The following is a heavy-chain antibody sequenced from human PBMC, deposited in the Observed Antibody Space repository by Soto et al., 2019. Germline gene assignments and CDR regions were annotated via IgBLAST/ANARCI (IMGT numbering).Heavy chain of an antibody. CDR2: ISGSGGST. CDR1: GFTFSSYA. J-gene: IGHJ4*02. D-gene: IGHD2-15*01. Sequence: EVQLLKSGGGLVQPGGSLRLSCAASGFTFSSYAMSWVRQAPGKGLEWVSAISGSGGSTYYADSVKGRFTISRDNSKNTLYPQMNSLRAEDTAVYYCAKGLGYCSGGSCYSCFDYWGQGTLVTVSS. V-gene: IGHV3-23*01. CDR3: AKGLGYCSGGSCYSCFDY.